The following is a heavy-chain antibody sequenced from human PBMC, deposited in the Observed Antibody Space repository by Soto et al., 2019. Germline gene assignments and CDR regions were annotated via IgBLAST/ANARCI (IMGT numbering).Heavy chain of an antibody. J-gene: IGHJ6*02. V-gene: IGHV1-46*01. CDR1: GYTFTSYY. D-gene: IGHD1-26*01. Sequence: ASVKVSCKASGYTFTSYYMHWVRQAPGQGLEWMGKINPSGGSTSYAQKFQGRVTMTRDTSTSTVYMELSSLRSEDTAVYYCAITRIQWELLRKNYYYGMDVWGQGTTVTVSS. CDR2: INPSGGST. CDR3: AITRIQWELLRKNYYYGMDV.